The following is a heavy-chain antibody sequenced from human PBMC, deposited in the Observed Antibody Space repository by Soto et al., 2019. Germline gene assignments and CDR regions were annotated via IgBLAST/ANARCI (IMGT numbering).Heavy chain of an antibody. Sequence: SETLSLTCTVSGGSISSGYYYWSRNRQPPGKGLEWIGYIYYSGSTNYNPSLKSRVTISVDTSKNQFSLKLSSVTAADTAVYYCARGLNEYCSSTSCYKWFDPWGQGTLVTVPQ. D-gene: IGHD2-2*02. V-gene: IGHV4-61*01. CDR2: IYYSGST. CDR3: ARGLNEYCSSTSCYKWFDP. J-gene: IGHJ5*02. CDR1: GGSISSGYYY.